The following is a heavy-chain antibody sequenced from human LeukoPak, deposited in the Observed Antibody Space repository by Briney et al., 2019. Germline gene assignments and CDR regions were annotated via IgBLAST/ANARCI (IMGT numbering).Heavy chain of an antibody. CDR3: AKRADSSGYYYVFSYFDY. V-gene: IGHV3-30*18. CDR1: GFTFSSYS. D-gene: IGHD3-22*01. CDR2: ISYDGSNK. J-gene: IGHJ4*02. Sequence: GGSLRLSCAASGFTFSSYSMNWVRQAPGKGLEWVAVISYDGSNKYYADSVKGRFTISRDNSKNTLHLQMNSLRAEDTAVYYCAKRADSSGYYYVFSYFDYWGQGTLVTVSS.